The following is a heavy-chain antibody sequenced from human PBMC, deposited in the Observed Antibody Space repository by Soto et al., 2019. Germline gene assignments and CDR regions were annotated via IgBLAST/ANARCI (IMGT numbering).Heavy chain of an antibody. CDR3: AKEGGKLYSYHAMDV. CDR2: TFYRSKWYN. V-gene: IGHV6-1*01. Sequence: SQTLSLTCAISGDSVSSNSAAWSWIRQSPSRGLEWLGRTFYRSKWYNDYAVSVKGRITINPDTSKNLFSLQLNSVTPEDTAVYYCAKEGGKLYSYHAMDVWGQGTTVSVSS. J-gene: IGHJ6*02. D-gene: IGHD1-26*01. CDR1: GDSVSSNSAA.